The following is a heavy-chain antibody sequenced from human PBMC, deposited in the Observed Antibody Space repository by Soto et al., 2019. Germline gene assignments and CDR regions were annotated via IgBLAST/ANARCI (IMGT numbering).Heavy chain of an antibody. CDR2: IYYSGST. CDR3: ARHDYGGFGL. CDR1: GVSISRSSYY. V-gene: IGHV4-39*01. J-gene: IGHJ4*02. D-gene: IGHD4-17*01. Sequence: SETLSLTCTVSGVSISRSSYYWGWIRQPPGKGLEWIGSIYYSGSTYYNPSLKSRVTISVDTSKNQFSLKLSSVTAADTAVYYCARHDYGGFGLWGQGTLVTVSS.